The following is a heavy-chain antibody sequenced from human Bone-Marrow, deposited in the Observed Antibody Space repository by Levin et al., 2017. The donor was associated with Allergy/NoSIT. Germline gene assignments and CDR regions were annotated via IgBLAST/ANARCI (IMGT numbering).Heavy chain of an antibody. J-gene: IGHJ6*03. CDR2: IYHSGST. CDR1: GGSISSSNW. V-gene: IGHV4-4*02. D-gene: IGHD5-12*01. CDR3: ARVIVAETYYYYYMDG. Sequence: GSLRLSCAVSGGSISSSNWWSWVRQPPGKGLEWIGEIYHSGSTNYNPSLKSRVTISVDKSKNQFSLKLSSVTAADTAVYYCARVIVAETYYYYYMDGWGKGTTVTVSS.